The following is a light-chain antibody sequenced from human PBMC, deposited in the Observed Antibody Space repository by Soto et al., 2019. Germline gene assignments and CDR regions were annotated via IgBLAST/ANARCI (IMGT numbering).Light chain of an antibody. CDR1: QSVRSH. CDR2: DAS. V-gene: IGKV3D-15*01. Sequence: EIVFTQSPGNLSLSPGERATLSCRASQSVRSHLAWYQQRPGQPPRLLIYDASYRASGVPLRFSGSGSGTEFTLTISSLQPEDFAVYYCHQYNNWHSWTFGQGTKVDIK. CDR3: HQYNNWHSWT. J-gene: IGKJ1*01.